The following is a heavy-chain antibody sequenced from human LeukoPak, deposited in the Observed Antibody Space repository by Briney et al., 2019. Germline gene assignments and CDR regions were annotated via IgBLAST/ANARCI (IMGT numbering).Heavy chain of an antibody. V-gene: IGHV4-31*03. D-gene: IGHD3-9*01. CDR1: GGSISSGGYY. CDR2: IYYSGST. CDR3: ARDREVGYYDILTGYRYYYGTDV. Sequence: SETLSLTCTVSGGSISSGGYYWSWIRQHPGKGLEWIGYIYYSGSTYYNPSLKSRVTISVDTSKNQFSLKLSSVTAADTAVYYCARDREVGYYDILTGYRYYYGTDVWGQGTTVTVSS. J-gene: IGHJ6*02.